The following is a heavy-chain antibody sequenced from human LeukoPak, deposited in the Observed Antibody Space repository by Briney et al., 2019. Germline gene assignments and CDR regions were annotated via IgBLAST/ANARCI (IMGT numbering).Heavy chain of an antibody. J-gene: IGHJ4*02. Sequence: PGGSLRLSCAASGFIFSSYSMNWIRQAPGKGLEWVSSISSSSSYIYYADSVKGRFTISRDNAKNSLYLQMSSLRAEDTAVYYCARDVKYLSKESVDDWGQGTLVTVSA. CDR3: ARDVKYLSKESVDD. CDR1: GFIFSSYS. D-gene: IGHD2/OR15-2a*01. CDR2: ISSSSSYI. V-gene: IGHV3-21*01.